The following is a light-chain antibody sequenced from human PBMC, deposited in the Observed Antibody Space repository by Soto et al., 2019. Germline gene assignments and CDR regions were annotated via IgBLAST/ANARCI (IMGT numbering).Light chain of an antibody. V-gene: IGLV1-40*01. J-gene: IGLJ2*01. CDR2: GDT. CDR1: SSNIGAGYD. CDR3: QSYDSTLSVYVV. Sequence: QSVLTQPPAVSGAPGQRVTISCTGTSSNIGAGYDVNWYQQLPGTAPKLLIYGDTNRPSGVADRFSGSKSGTSASLAITGLQAEDEADYYCQSYDSTLSVYVVFGGGTKLTVL.